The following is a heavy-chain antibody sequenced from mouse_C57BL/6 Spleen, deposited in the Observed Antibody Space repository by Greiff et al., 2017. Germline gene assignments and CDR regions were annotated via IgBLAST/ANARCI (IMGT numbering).Heavy chain of an antibody. D-gene: IGHD2-5*01. V-gene: IGHV1-72*01. Sequence: VQLQQPGAELVKPGASVKLSCKASGYTFTSYWMHWVKQRPGRGLEWIGRIDPNSGGTKYNEKFKSKATLTVDKPSSTAYMQIRSLTSEDSAVYYWARSNYEYFDVWGTGTTVTVSS. CDR3: ARSNYEYFDV. CDR1: GYTFTSYW. CDR2: IDPNSGGT. J-gene: IGHJ1*03.